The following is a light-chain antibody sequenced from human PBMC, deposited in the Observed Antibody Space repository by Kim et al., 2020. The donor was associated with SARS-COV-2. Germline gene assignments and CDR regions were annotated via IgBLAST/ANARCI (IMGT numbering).Light chain of an antibody. CDR2: GTN. J-gene: IGLJ1*01. V-gene: IGLV3-19*01. CDR3: HSRDSSNNHDV. Sequence: SSELTQDPAVSVALGQTVRITCQGDSLRRSFAAWYQQKPGQAPVLVAYGTNHRPSGIPGRFSGSNSDTTASLTITGAQAEDEADYYCHSRDSSNNHDVFGAGTKVTVL. CDR1: SLRRSF.